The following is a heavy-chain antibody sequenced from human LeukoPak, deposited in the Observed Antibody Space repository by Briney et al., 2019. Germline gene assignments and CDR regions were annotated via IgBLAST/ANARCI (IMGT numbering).Heavy chain of an antibody. V-gene: IGHV1-2*02. D-gene: IGHD5-12*01. CDR3: ARAQDIVATISDY. CDR1: GYTFTGYY. J-gene: IGHJ4*02. CDR2: INPNSGGT. Sequence: ASAKVSRKASGYTFTGYYMHWVRQAPGQGLEWMGWINPNSGGTNYAQKFQGRVTMTRDTSISTAYMELSRLRSDDTAVYYCARAQDIVATISDYWGQGTLVTVSS.